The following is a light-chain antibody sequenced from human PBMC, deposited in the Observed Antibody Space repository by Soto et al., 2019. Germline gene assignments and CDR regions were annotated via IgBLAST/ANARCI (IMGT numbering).Light chain of an antibody. Sequence: THMTQSPSSVSASVGDRVTITSLVSQSISSWLAWYQQKPGKAPKLLIYAASSLQSGVPSRFSGSGSGTDFTLTISNLQPGDFATYYCQQSYSTPITFGQGTRLEI. CDR1: QSISSW. CDR3: QQSYSTPIT. CDR2: AAS. V-gene: IGKV1-12*01. J-gene: IGKJ5*01.